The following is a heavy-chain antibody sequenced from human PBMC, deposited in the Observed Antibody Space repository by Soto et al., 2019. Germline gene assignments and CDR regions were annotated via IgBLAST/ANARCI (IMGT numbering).Heavy chain of an antibody. J-gene: IGHJ4*02. CDR2: INSDGSST. D-gene: IGHD2-15*01. CDR1: GFTFSSYW. Sequence: EVQLVESGGGLVQPGGSLRLSCAASGFTFSSYWMHWVRQAPGKGLVWVSRINSDGSSTTYADSVKGRVTISRDNAKNTLSGQWDRQSAHVTELCHCARDQGYCSGRSCVVAGYWGQG. CDR3: ARDQGYCSGRSCVVAGY. V-gene: IGHV3-74*01.